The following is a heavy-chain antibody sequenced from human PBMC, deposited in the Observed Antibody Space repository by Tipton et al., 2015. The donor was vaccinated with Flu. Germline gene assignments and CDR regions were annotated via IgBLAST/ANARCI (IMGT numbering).Heavy chain of an antibody. CDR2: ISYSGST. V-gene: IGHV4-31*03. Sequence: TLSLTCSVSGGSISSGTYYWSWIRQHPGKGLEWIGFISYSGSTNQNPSLKSRVTMSVDTSKNQFTLNLSSVTAADTAVYYCATDRGYNVKGFDYWGQGTLVTVSS. D-gene: IGHD3-10*01. CDR1: GGSISSGTYY. J-gene: IGHJ4*02. CDR3: ATDRGYNVKGFDY.